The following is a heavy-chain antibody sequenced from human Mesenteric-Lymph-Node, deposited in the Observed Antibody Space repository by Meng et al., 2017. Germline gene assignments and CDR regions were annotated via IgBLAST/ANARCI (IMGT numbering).Heavy chain of an antibody. V-gene: IGHV1-2*06. Sequence: ASVKVSCKTSGYSFTAYYIHWVRQAPGQGLEWMGRIIPNNDDTNYAQKFQGRVTMTSDTSINTAYMELSSLISDDTAVYYCARDLGRYSGYDFDFWGQGTLVTVSS. CDR1: GYSFTAYY. CDR2: IIPNNDDT. CDR3: ARDLGRYSGYDFDF. J-gene: IGHJ4*02. D-gene: IGHD5-12*01.